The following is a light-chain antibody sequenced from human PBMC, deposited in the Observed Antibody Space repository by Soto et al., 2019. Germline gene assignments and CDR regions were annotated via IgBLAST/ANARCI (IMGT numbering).Light chain of an antibody. CDR1: NSYVGVYNY. Sequence: QSALTQPRSVSGSPGQSVTISCTATNSYVGVYNYVCWYQQHPGKAPKLIIHDVNKRPSGVPDRFSGSKSGNTASLTISGLQTEDEADYYCYSYAGTSWVFGGGTQLTVL. J-gene: IGLJ3*02. CDR2: DVN. V-gene: IGLV2-11*01. CDR3: YSYAGTSWV.